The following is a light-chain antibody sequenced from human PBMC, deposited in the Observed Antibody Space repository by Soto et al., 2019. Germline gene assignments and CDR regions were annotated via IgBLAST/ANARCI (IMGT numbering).Light chain of an antibody. CDR1: QSISSRY. Sequence: IVFTQSPGTLSLSPGERATLSCRASQSISSRYLAWYQQKPGQAPRLIMYGVSSRATGTPDRFSASGSGTDLTLTVSRLQPEDVEVDDGQQYGSSPQTFGQGTKVDIK. CDR2: GVS. CDR3: QQYGSSPQT. V-gene: IGKV3-20*01. J-gene: IGKJ1*01.